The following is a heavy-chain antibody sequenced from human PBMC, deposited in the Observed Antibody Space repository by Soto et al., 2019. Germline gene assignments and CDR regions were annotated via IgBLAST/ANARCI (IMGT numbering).Heavy chain of an antibody. CDR3: ARDCRLAADSSGPKYGMDV. D-gene: IGHD3-22*01. CDR2: INPSGGST. V-gene: IGHV1-46*01. J-gene: IGHJ6*02. CDR1: GYTFTSYY. Sequence: ASVKVSCKASGYTFTSYYMHWVRQAPGQGLEWMGIINPSGGSTSYAQKFQGRVTMTRDTSTSTVYMELSSLRSEDTAVYYCARDCRLAADSSGPKYGMDVWGQGTTVTVSS.